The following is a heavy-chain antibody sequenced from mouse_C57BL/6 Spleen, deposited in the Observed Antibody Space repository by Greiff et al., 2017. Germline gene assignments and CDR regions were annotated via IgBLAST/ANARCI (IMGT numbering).Heavy chain of an antibody. CDR2: IYPRSGNT. D-gene: IGHD2-1*01. J-gene: IGHJ1*03. V-gene: IGHV1-81*01. Sequence: QVQLQQSGAELARPGASVKLSCKASGYTFTSYGISWVKQRTGQGLEWIGEIYPRSGNTYYNEKFKGKATLTADKSSSTAYMELRSLTSEDSAVYFCAQTRGNYVEGYFDVWGTGTTVTVSS. CDR1: GYTFTSYG. CDR3: AQTRGNYVEGYFDV.